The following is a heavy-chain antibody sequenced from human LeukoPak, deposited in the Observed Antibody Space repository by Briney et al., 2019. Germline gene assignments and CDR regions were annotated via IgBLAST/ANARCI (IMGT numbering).Heavy chain of an antibody. CDR3: ARDLDSSSWYILWFDP. Sequence: PGGSLRLSCAASGFIFSNYAMHWVRQAPGKGLEWVAVISYDGSNKYYADSVKGRFNISRENSKNTLFLQMNSLRTEDTAVYYCARDLDSSSWYILWFDPWGQGTLVTVSS. J-gene: IGHJ5*02. CDR1: GFIFSNYA. D-gene: IGHD6-13*01. V-gene: IGHV3-30-3*01. CDR2: ISYDGSNK.